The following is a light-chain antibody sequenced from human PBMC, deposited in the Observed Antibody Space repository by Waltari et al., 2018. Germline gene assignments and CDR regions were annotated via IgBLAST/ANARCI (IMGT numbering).Light chain of an antibody. J-gene: IGLJ2*01. CDR1: SGHSSYA. CDR3: QTWDTGTHVV. CDR2: VSSAGSH. V-gene: IGLV4-69*01. Sequence: QVVLTQSPSASASLEASVKLTCTLSSGHSSYAIAWHQQQPEKGPRYLMKVSSAGSHQKGDGIPDLLSGSSSGTERYLTISSVQSEDEADYYCQTWDTGTHVVFGGGTKLTVL.